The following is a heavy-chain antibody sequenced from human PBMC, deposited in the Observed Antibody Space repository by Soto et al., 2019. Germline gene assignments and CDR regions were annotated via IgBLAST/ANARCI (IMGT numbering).Heavy chain of an antibody. Sequence: SETLSLTCTVSGGFISTYYWSWIRQPAGKGLEWIGRIDTSGNTNYNPSLKSRVTMSVDTSKKQFSLKLTSVTAADTAVYYCARYSSNWFQTEGMDVWGQGTTVTVSS. CDR1: GGFISTYY. D-gene: IGHD6-13*01. J-gene: IGHJ6*02. CDR2: IDTSGNT. CDR3: ARYSSNWFQTEGMDV. V-gene: IGHV4-4*07.